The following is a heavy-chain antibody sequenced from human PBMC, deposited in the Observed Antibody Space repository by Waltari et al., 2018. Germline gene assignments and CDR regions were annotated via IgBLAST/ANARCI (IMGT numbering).Heavy chain of an antibody. J-gene: IGHJ6*03. Sequence: HVQLVQSGAEVKKPGSSVKVSCTASGGSFGGYPISWVRQAPGQGLEWMGGIIPMFGRPDYSQKFQDRLTIAADESANTAYMELSSLRSEDTAVYYCARHELGISQYYYNMYVWGQGSTVTVSS. V-gene: IGHV1-69*12. D-gene: IGHD3-10*01. CDR1: GGSFGGYP. CDR2: IIPMFGRP. CDR3: ARHELGISQYYYNMYV.